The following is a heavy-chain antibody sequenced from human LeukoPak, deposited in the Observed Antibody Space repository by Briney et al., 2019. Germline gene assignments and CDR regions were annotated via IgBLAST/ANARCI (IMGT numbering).Heavy chain of an antibody. D-gene: IGHD5-12*01. J-gene: IGHJ4*02. CDR2: IYYSGST. V-gene: IGHV4-39*01. Sequence: PSETLSLTCTVSGGSISSSSHYWGWIRQPPGKGLEWIGSIYYSGSTYYNPSLKSRVTISVDTSKNQFSLKLSSVTAADTAVYYCASSSKPRFERPGYSGPITYWGQGTLVTVSS. CDR1: GGSISSSSHY. CDR3: ASSSKPRFERPGYSGPITY.